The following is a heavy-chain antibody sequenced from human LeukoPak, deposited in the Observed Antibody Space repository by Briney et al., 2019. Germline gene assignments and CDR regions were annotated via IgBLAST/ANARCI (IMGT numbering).Heavy chain of an antibody. CDR3: AKVVIEDSSGPYYHGMDV. CDR1: GFTFSSYA. D-gene: IGHD3-22*01. V-gene: IGHV3-23*01. Sequence: GGSLRLSCAASGFTFSSYAMSWVRQAPGKGLEWVSAISGSGGSTYYADSVKGRFTISRDNSKNTLYLQMNSLRAEDTAVYYCAKVVIEDSSGPYYHGMDVWGQGTTVTVSS. J-gene: IGHJ6*02. CDR2: ISGSGGST.